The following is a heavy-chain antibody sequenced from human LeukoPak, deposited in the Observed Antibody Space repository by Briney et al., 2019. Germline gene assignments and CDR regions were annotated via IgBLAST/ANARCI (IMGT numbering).Heavy chain of an antibody. D-gene: IGHD5-18*01. CDR1: GFPVSSNY. CDR3: ARADTAMENWFDP. CDR2: IYSGGST. J-gene: IGHJ5*02. Sequence: GGSLRLSCAASGFPVSSNYMSWVRQAPGKGLEWVSVIYSGGSTYYADSVKGRFTISRDNSKNTLYLQMNSLRAEDTAVYYCARADTAMENWFDPWGQGTLVTVSS. V-gene: IGHV3-66*01.